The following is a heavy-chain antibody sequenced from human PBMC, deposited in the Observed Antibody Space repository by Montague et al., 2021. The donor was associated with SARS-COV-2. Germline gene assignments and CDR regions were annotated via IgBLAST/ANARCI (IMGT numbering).Heavy chain of an antibody. V-gene: IGHV3-21*01. J-gene: IGHJ4*02. Sequence: SLRLSCAASGFTFSSYSMNWVRRAPGKGLEWVSSMSNSNSYIYYADSVKGRFTISRDNAKNSLYLQMNSLRAEDTAVYYCARAAWGYYDSSGYLDYWGQGTLVTVSS. D-gene: IGHD3-22*01. CDR2: MSNSNSYI. CDR3: ARAAWGYYDSSGYLDY. CDR1: GFTFSSYS.